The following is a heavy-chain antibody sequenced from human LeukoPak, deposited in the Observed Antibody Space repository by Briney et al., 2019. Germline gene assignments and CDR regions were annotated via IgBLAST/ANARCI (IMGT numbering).Heavy chain of an antibody. Sequence: GGSLRLSCAASVFTPRSYATSGVRPAPGERVEWVSDICGGGGSAYYTDSVWGRFTISRDNSNNTLYLQMNSLRAENTAVYYCAHANFIGAAGPVFDYWGQGTLVTVSS. V-gene: IGHV3-23*01. CDR3: AHANFIGAAGPVFDY. J-gene: IGHJ4*02. D-gene: IGHD6-13*01. CDR1: VFTPRSYA. CDR2: ICGGGGSA.